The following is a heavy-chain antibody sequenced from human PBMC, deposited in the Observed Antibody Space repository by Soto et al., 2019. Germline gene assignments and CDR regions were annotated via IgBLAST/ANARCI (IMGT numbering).Heavy chain of an antibody. Sequence: SGPTLVHPTQTLSLTCTFSGFSLTSAGVAVGWIRHPPRKALEWLAFIYWDDDERYNPSLEGRLTITKDTSKNQVVLTMTNMDPVDTATYYCAHRGWFDSGHPNWFNPWGQGTLVTVSS. CDR1: GFSLTSAGVA. CDR3: AHRGWFDSGHPNWFNP. V-gene: IGHV2-5*02. CDR2: IYWDDDE. D-gene: IGHD4-17*01. J-gene: IGHJ5*02.